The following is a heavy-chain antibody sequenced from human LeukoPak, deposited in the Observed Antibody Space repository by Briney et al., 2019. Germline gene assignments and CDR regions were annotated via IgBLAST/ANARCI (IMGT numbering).Heavy chain of an antibody. Sequence: PSETLSLTCAVYGGSFSGYYWSWIRQPPGKGLEWIGEINHSGSTNYNPSLKSRVTISVDTSKNQFSLKLSSVAAADTAVYYCARHFRGRVRAFDIWGQGTMVTVSS. J-gene: IGHJ3*02. CDR2: INHSGST. CDR1: GGSFSGYY. V-gene: IGHV4-34*01. D-gene: IGHD3-3*02. CDR3: ARHFRGRVRAFDI.